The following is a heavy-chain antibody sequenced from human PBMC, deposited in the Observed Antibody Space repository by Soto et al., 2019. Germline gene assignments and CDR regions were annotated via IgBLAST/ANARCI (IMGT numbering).Heavy chain of an antibody. CDR1: GFTFSSYA. J-gene: IGHJ4*02. D-gene: IGHD1-26*01. CDR2: ISGSGGST. Sequence: GGSLRLSCAASGFTFSSYAMSWVRQAPGKGLEWVSAISGSGGSTYYAGSVKGRFTISRDNSKNTLYLQMNSLRAEDTAVYYCAKDTGIVGATPYYFDYWGQGTLVTVSS. V-gene: IGHV3-23*01. CDR3: AKDTGIVGATPYYFDY.